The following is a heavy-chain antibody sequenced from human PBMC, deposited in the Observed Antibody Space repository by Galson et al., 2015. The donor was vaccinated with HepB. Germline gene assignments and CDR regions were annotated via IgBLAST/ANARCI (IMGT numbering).Heavy chain of an antibody. CDR2: IYSGGTT. CDR1: GFIVSTYY. CDR3: AKSPAGYSVTSLRYYFDS. J-gene: IGHJ4*02. V-gene: IGHV3-53*01. Sequence: SLRLSCAASGFIVSTYYMSWVRQAPGKGLEWVSVIYSGGTTSYGDSVKGRFTISRDNSKNTLYLQMSSLRVEDTAVYYCAKSPAGYSVTSLRYYFDSWGQGTLVTVSS. D-gene: IGHD1-26*01.